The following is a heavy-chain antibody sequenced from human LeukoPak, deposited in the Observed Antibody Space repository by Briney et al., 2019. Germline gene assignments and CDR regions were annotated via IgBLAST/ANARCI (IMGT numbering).Heavy chain of an antibody. CDR2: ISGSGDDT. CDR3: AKDSTMSGSYYGMDI. Sequence: PGGSLRLSCAASGFXFNSYVITWVRQAPGKGLEWVSSISGSGDDTYYTHSVKGRFTISRDNSKSTLYLQMNSLGADDTAVYYCAKDSTMSGSYYGMDIWGRGTTVTVSS. J-gene: IGHJ6*02. D-gene: IGHD3-22*01. CDR1: GFXFNSYV. V-gene: IGHV3-23*01.